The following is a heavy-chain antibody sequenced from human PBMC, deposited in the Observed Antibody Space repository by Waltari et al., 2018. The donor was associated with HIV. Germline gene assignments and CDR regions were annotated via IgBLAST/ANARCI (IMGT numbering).Heavy chain of an antibody. CDR3: TSTGGGITDY. D-gene: IGHD2-15*01. Sequence: EVQLVESGGGLVKPGESLRLSCAASGFTLTNAWMSWVRQAPGKGLEWVGRIKSEDDGGTTDDAAPMKGRFTISRDDSKNALYLQMNSLKTEDTALYYCTSTGGGITDYWGQGTLVTVSS. J-gene: IGHJ4*02. CDR1: GFTLTNAW. V-gene: IGHV3-15*01. CDR2: IKSEDDGGTT.